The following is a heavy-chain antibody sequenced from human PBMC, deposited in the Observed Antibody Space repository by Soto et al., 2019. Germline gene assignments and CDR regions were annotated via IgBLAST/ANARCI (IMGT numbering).Heavy chain of an antibody. CDR3: ARDSGLDILTGYSSYNWFDP. CDR2: IYHSGST. V-gene: IGHV4-4*02. J-gene: IGHJ5*02. D-gene: IGHD3-9*01. CDR1: GGCISSSNW. Sequence: PSYSLYLTCAVSGGCISSSNWSSWVRQPPGKGLEWIGEIYHSGSTNYNPSLKSRVTISVDKSKNQFSLKLSSVTAADTAVYYCARDSGLDILTGYSSYNWFDPWGQGTLVTVSS.